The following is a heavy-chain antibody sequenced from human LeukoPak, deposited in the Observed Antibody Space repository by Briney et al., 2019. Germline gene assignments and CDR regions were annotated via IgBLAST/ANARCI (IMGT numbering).Heavy chain of an antibody. Sequence: PAASVKVSCKASGYTFTSYAMHWVRQAPGQRLEWMGWINAGNGNTKYSQKFQGRVTITRDTSASTAYMELSSLRSEDTAMYYCARGRIAAAGMPFDYWGQGTLVTVSS. CDR2: INAGNGNT. CDR1: GYTFTSYA. V-gene: IGHV1-3*01. J-gene: IGHJ4*02. CDR3: ARGRIAAAGMPFDY. D-gene: IGHD6-13*01.